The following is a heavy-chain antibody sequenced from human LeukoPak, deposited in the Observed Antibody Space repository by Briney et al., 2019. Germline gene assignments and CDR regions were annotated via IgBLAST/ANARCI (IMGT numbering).Heavy chain of an antibody. CDR1: GFTFSSYG. CDR3: AKDHSPVGDSLFDY. V-gene: IGHV3-30*02. J-gene: IGHJ4*02. Sequence: PGGSLRLSCAASGFTFSSYGMHWVRQAPGKGLEWVAVIWYDGSNKYYADSVKGRFTISRDNSKNTLYLQMNSLRAEDTAVYYCAKDHSPVGDSLFDYWGQGTLVTVSS. CDR2: IWYDGSNK. D-gene: IGHD3-16*01.